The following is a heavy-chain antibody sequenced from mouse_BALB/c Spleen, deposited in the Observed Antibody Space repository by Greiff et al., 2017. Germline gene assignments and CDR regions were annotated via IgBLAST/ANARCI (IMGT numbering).Heavy chain of an antibody. Sequence: QVQLQQPGAELVRPGASVKLSCKASGYTFTSYWINWVKQRPGQGLEWIGNIYPSDSYTNYNQKFKDKATLTVDKSSSTAYMQLSSPTSEDAAVYYCTREGDEGWFAYWGQGTLVTVSA. J-gene: IGHJ3*01. CDR1: GYTFTSYW. V-gene: IGHV1-69*02. D-gene: IGHD3-3*01. CDR3: TREGDEGWFAY. CDR2: IYPSDSYT.